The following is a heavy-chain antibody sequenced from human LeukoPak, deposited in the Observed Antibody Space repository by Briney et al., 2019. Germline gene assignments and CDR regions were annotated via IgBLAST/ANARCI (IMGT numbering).Heavy chain of an antibody. J-gene: IGHJ6*02. V-gene: IGHV1-8*01. Sequence: ASVKVSCKASGYTFTSYDINWVRQATGQGLEWMGWMNPNSGNTGYAQKFQGRVTMTRNTSISTAYMELSSLRSEDTAVYYCARRYSYYYYYGMDVWGQGTTATVSS. CDR3: ARRYSYYYYYGMDV. CDR2: MNPNSGNT. D-gene: IGHD1-26*01. CDR1: GYTFTSYD.